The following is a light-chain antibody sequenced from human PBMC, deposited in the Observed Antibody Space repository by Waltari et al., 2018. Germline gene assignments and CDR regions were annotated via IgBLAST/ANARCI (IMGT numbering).Light chain of an antibody. J-gene: IGKJ2*01. CDR1: QSISVY. CDR2: AAS. Sequence: DIQMTQSPYSLSASVGDRVTITCRASQSISVYLNWYQQKPGKAPKLLIYAASSLQSGVPSRFSGSGSGTDFTLTISSLQPEDFATYYCQQGYSTPRMYTFGQGTKLEIK. V-gene: IGKV1-39*01. CDR3: QQGYSTPRMYT.